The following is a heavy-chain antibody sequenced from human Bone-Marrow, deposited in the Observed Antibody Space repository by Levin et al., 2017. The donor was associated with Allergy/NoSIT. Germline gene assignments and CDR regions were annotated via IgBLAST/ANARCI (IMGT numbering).Heavy chain of an antibody. Sequence: GGSLRLSCAASGFTFSSYSMNWVRQAPGKGLEWVSSISSSSSYIYYADSVKGRFTISRDNAKNSLYLQMNSLRAEDTAVYYCAALVVPAANRDYWGQGTLVTVSS. CDR1: GFTFSSYS. V-gene: IGHV3-21*01. J-gene: IGHJ4*02. D-gene: IGHD2-2*01. CDR3: AALVVPAANRDY. CDR2: ISSSSSYI.